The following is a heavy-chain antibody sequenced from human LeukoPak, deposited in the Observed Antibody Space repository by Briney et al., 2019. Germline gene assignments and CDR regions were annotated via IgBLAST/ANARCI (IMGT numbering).Heavy chain of an antibody. CDR3: ARDDLGITMIVVATAFDI. D-gene: IGHD3-22*01. CDR1: GFTFSSYS. V-gene: IGHV3-33*08. J-gene: IGHJ3*02. Sequence: GGSLRLSCAASGFTFSSYSMTWVRQAPGKGLEWVAVIWYDGSNKYYADSVKGRFTISRDNSKNTLYLQMNSLRAEDTAVYYCARDDLGITMIVVATAFDIWGQGTMVTVSS. CDR2: IWYDGSNK.